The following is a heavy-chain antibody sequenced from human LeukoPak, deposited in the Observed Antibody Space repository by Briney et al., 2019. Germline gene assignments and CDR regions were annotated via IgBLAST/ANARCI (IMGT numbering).Heavy chain of an antibody. CDR3: AKDCSGGSCYDAVFDY. CDR2: ISGSGGST. Sequence: GGSLSLSCAALGLTFRTYALSGFGRAQGKGLEWVSAISGSGGSTYYADSVKGRFTISRDNSKNTLYLQMNSLRAEDTAVYYCAKDCSGGSCYDAVFDYWGQGTLVTVSS. J-gene: IGHJ4*02. CDR1: GLTFRTYA. D-gene: IGHD2-15*01. V-gene: IGHV3-23*01.